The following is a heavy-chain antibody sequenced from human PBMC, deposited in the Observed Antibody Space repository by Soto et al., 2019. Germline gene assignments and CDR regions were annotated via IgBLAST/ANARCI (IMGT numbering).Heavy chain of an antibody. CDR2: ISYDGILK. D-gene: IGHD3-10*01. CDR1: GFTFSAFG. J-gene: IGHJ6*02. Sequence: GGSLRLSCEASGFTFSAFGMHWVRQAPGKGLEWVAIISYDGILKYYADPVKGRFTISRDTSKSALYLQMNSLRPEDAAVYYCAKDFKISGGHYGSLNYYYGMDVWGQGTTVTVSS. V-gene: IGHV3-30*18. CDR3: AKDFKISGGHYGSLNYYYGMDV.